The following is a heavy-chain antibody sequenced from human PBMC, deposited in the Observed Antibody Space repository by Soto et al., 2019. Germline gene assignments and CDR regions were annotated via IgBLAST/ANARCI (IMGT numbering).Heavy chain of an antibody. CDR2: INSDGSST. Sequence: PGGSLRLSCAASGFTFSSYWMHWVRQAPGKGLVWVSRINSDGSSTSYADSVKGRFTISRDNAKNTLYLQMNSLRAEDTAVYCCARAADSSSWFPPNYFDYYYGMDVWGQGTTVTVSS. J-gene: IGHJ6*02. D-gene: IGHD6-13*01. CDR3: ARAADSSSWFPPNYFDYYYGMDV. V-gene: IGHV3-74*01. CDR1: GFTFSSYW.